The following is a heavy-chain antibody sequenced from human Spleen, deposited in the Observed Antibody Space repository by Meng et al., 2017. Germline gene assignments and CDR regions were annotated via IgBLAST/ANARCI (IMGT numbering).Heavy chain of an antibody. CDR2: ISSSGATI. D-gene: IGHD3-22*01. V-gene: IGHV3-48*03. CDR3: AKIPTAHSSGYYPIFY. J-gene: IGHJ4*02. Sequence: GESLKISCAASGFMFTTYGMHWVRQVAGKGLEWVSYISSSGATIKYADSVKGRFTISRDNAQNSMYLEMKNLRLDDTAVYYCAKIPTAHSSGYYPIFYWGQGTRVTVSS. CDR1: GFMFTTYG.